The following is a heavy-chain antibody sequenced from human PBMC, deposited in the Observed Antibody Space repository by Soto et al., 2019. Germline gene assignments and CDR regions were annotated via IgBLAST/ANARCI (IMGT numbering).Heavy chain of an antibody. D-gene: IGHD7-27*01. J-gene: IGHJ4*02. CDR2: IYSGGYT. V-gene: IGHV3-53*01. CDR3: GTPAGGGGY. Sequence: EVQLVESGGGLIQPGGSLRLSCAVSGFTVSNNYMSWVRQAPGKGLEGVSVIYSGGYTAYGDSVKGRFTISRDNSKNTLNLKKNSLRAGDPAGFSLGTPAGGGGYWGQGTLVTVSS. CDR1: GFTVSNNY.